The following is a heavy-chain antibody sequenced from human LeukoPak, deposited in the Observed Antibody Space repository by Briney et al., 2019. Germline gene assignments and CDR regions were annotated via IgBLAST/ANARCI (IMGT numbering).Heavy chain of an antibody. J-gene: IGHJ2*01. CDR3: ARGRSIAAAAPYWYFDL. Sequence: SETLSPTCAVYGGSFSGYYWSWIRQPPGKGLEWIGEINHSGSTNYNPSLKSRVTISVDTSKNQFSLKLSSVTAADTAVYYCARGRSIAAAAPYWYFDLWGRGTLVTVSS. V-gene: IGHV4-34*01. CDR2: INHSGST. CDR1: GGSFSGYY. D-gene: IGHD6-13*01.